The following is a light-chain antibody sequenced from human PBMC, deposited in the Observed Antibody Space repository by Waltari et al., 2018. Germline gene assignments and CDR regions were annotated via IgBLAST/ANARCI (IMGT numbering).Light chain of an antibody. CDR1: QSIAGN. Sequence: EIVMTQSPATLSVSSGERATLSCRASQSIAGNLAWYQQKPGQAPRLLIYGASTRATGIPARFSGSGSWTEFTLTISSLQSEDFAVYYCHQYNNWPRTFGQGTKVEIK. V-gene: IGKV3-15*01. CDR3: HQYNNWPRT. J-gene: IGKJ1*01. CDR2: GAS.